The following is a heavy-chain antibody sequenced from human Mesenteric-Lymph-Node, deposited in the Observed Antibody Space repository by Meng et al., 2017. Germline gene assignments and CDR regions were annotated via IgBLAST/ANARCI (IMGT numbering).Heavy chain of an antibody. V-gene: IGHV4-39*07. Sequence: SETLSLTCSVSGGSISSSGYYWGWIRQPPGRGLEWIGRTHYSGTTYYNPSLESRVTISVDTSKNQFSLKVSSVTAADTAVYYCPRVTCSSTSCPKRDAFDVWGQGTKVTVSS. CDR1: GGSISSSGYY. J-gene: IGHJ3*01. CDR3: PRVTCSSTSCPKRDAFDV. CDR2: THYSGTT. D-gene: IGHD2-2*01.